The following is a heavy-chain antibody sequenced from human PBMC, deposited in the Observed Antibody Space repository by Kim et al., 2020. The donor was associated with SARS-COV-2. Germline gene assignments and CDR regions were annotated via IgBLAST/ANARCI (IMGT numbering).Heavy chain of an antibody. D-gene: IGHD2-2*01. J-gene: IGHJ5*02. CDR2: INHSGST. Sequence: SETLSLTCAVYGGSFSGYYWSWIRQPPGKGLEWIGEINHSGSTNYNPSLKSRVTISVDTSKNQFSLKLSSVTAADTAVYYCARDICTSCYYSSSIRKGWFDPWGQGTLVTVSS. CDR1: GGSFSGYY. CDR3: ARDICTSCYYSSSIRKGWFDP. V-gene: IGHV4-34*01.